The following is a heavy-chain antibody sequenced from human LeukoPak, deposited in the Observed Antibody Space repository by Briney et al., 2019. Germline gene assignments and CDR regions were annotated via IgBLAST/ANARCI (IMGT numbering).Heavy chain of an antibody. CDR1: GYTFTSYD. CDR2: MNPNSGNT. D-gene: IGHD6-19*01. V-gene: IGHV1-8*01. Sequence: GASVKVSCKASGYTFTSYDINWVRQATGQGLEWMGWMNPNSGNTGYAQKFQGRVTMTRNTSISTAYMELSSLRSEDTAVYYCARGQYSSGLYVIDYWGQGTLVTVSS. J-gene: IGHJ4*02. CDR3: ARGQYSSGLYVIDY.